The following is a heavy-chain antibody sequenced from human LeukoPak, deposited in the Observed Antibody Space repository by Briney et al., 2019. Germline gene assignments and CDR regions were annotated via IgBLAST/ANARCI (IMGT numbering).Heavy chain of an antibody. CDR2: ISYDGSNK. J-gene: IGHJ4*02. D-gene: IGHD6-13*01. Sequence: GGSLRLSCAASGFTFSSYGMHWVRQAPGKGLEWVAVISYDGSNKYYADSVKGRFTISRDNSKNTLYLQMNSLRAEDTAVYYRAKEVAATILDYWGQGTLVTVSS. CDR3: AKEVAATILDY. V-gene: IGHV3-30*18. CDR1: GFTFSSYG.